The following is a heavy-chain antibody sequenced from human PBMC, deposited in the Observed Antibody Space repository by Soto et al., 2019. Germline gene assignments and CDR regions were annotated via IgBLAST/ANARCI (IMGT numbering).Heavy chain of an antibody. Sequence: QVQLVQSGAEVKKPGSSVKVSCKASGGTFSSYAISWVRQAPGQGLEWMGGIIPIFGTANYAQKFQGRVTITADESTSTAYMELSSLSSEDTAVYYCARGPAGDGYNYFWFDPWGQGTLVTVST. CDR2: IIPIFGTA. J-gene: IGHJ5*02. CDR1: GGTFSSYA. D-gene: IGHD5-12*01. V-gene: IGHV1-69*01. CDR3: ARGPAGDGYNYFWFDP.